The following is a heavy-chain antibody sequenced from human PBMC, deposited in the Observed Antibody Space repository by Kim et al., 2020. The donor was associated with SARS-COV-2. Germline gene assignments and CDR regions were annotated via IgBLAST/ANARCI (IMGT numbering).Heavy chain of an antibody. CDR3: ARGYCSVGSCPHRSDYWYFDL. V-gene: IGHV1-18*01. CDR1: GYTFTSYG. J-gene: IGHJ2*01. Sequence: ASVKVSCKASGYTFTSYGISWVRQAPGQGLEWMGWISANNGNTSYAQKLQGRVTMTTDTSTSTAYMELRSLRSDDTAVYYCARGYCSVGSCPHRSDYWYFDLWGRGTLVTVSS. CDR2: ISANNGNT. D-gene: IGHD2-15*01.